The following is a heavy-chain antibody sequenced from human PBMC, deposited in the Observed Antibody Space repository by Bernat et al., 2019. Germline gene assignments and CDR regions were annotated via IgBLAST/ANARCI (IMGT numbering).Heavy chain of an antibody. D-gene: IGHD3-16*01. J-gene: IGHJ5*02. CDR3: ARGKRWGSSFDP. CDR1: GGSFSDVY. CDR2: INHNGET. Sequence: QVQLRQWGAGLLNPSETLSLTCGVFGGSFSDVYWSWIRQPPGKGLEWIGEINHNGETYYNPSLETRVTISVDTSKSQFSLRLTSVTAADTAVYYCARGKRWGSSFDPWGQGTLVTISS. V-gene: IGHV4-34*01.